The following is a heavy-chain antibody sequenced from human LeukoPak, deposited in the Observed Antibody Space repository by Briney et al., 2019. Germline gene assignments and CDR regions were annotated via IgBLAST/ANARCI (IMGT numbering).Heavy chain of an antibody. CDR3: ASGTGSGYVFDY. Sequence: SETLSLTCSVSRGSSSRDYWSWIRQSPGKGLEWVGYIDYGGTTNYNPSLKSRVTISVDMSKTQLSLKLSSATAADTAVYYCASGTGSGYVFDYWGQGTLVTVSS. D-gene: IGHD3-22*01. CDR2: IDYGGTT. V-gene: IGHV4-59*01. CDR1: RGSSSRDY. J-gene: IGHJ4*02.